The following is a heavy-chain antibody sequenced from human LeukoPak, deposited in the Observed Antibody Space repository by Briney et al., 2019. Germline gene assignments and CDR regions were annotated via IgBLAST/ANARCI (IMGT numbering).Heavy chain of an antibody. CDR1: GGSISSGGYY. V-gene: IGHV4-31*03. CDR2: IYYSGST. CDR3: ARDSSVYLLPRHVMAFDI. D-gene: IGHD2-2*01. J-gene: IGHJ3*02. Sequence: SETLSLTCTVSGGSISSGGYYWSWIRQHPGKGLEWIGYIYYSGSTYYNPSLKSRVTISVDTPKNQFSLKLSSVPAADTAVYYCARDSSVYLLPRHVMAFDIWGQGTMVTVSS.